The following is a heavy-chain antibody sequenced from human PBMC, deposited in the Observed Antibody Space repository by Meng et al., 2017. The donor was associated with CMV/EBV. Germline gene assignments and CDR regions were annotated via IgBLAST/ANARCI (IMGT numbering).Heavy chain of an antibody. D-gene: IGHD3-16*01. J-gene: IGHJ6*02. CDR2: MNPNSGNT. Sequence: ASVKVSCKASGYTFTSYDINWVRQATGQGLEWMGWMNPNSGNTGYAQKFQGRVTMTRNTSISTAYMELSSLRSEDTAVYYWARGQGEYYYYGMDVWGQGTTVTVSS. CDR3: ARGQGEYYYYGMDV. CDR1: GYTFTSYD. V-gene: IGHV1-8*01.